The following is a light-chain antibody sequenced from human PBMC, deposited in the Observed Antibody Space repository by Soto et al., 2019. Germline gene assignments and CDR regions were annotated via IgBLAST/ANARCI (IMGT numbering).Light chain of an antibody. Sequence: IQMAQSPSSVSASVGDRVTITCRASQGIGSRLAWYQQKPGMAPRLLIYGASSLQSGVPSRFSGSASGADFTLTISSLQPEDFATYYCQQANSVPFTFGPETKVEIK. CDR3: QQANSVPFT. J-gene: IGKJ3*01. V-gene: IGKV1-12*01. CDR1: QGIGSR. CDR2: GAS.